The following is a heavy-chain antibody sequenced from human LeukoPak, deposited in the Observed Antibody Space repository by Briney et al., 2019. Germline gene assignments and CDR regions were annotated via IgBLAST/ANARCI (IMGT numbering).Heavy chain of an antibody. CDR1: GGSISSGGYY. CDR2: IYYSGST. D-gene: IGHD4-17*01. Sequence: PSETLSLTCTVSGGSISSGGYYWSWIRQHPGKGLEWIGYIYYSGSTYYNPSLKSRVTISVDTSKNQFSLKLSSVTAADTAVYYCARDPGDYDWYFDLWGRGTLVTVSS. V-gene: IGHV4-31*03. J-gene: IGHJ2*01. CDR3: ARDPGDYDWYFDL.